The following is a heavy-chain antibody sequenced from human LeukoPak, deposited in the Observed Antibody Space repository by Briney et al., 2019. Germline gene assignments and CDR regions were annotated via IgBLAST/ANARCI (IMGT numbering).Heavy chain of an antibody. D-gene: IGHD6-6*01. CDR2: IYYSGST. J-gene: IGHJ5*02. CDR3: ARTPGSSGLGYNWFDP. Sequence: SETLSLTCTVSGGSISSYYWSWIRQPPGKGLEWIGYIYYSGSTNYNPSLKSRVTISVDTSKNQFSLKLSSVTAADTAVYYCARTPGSSGLGYNWFDPWGQGTLVTVSS. V-gene: IGHV4-59*08. CDR1: GGSISSYY.